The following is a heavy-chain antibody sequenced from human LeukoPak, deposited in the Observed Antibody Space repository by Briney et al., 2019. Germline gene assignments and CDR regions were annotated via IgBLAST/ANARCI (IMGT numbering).Heavy chain of an antibody. CDR1: GFTFSNAW. CDR3: TTDTADDFWSGYSQYYFDY. J-gene: IGHJ4*02. D-gene: IGHD3-3*01. V-gene: IGHV3-15*01. Sequence: GGSLRLSCAASGFTFSNAWMSWVRQAPGKGLESVGRIKSKTDGGTTDYAAPVKGRFTISRDDSKNTLYLQMNSLKTEDTDVYYYTTDTADDFWSGYSQYYFDYWGKGTLVTVSS. CDR2: IKSKTDGGTT.